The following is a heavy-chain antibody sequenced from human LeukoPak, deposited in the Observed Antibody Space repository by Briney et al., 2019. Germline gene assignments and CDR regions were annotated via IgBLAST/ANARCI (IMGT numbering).Heavy chain of an antibody. D-gene: IGHD4-17*01. CDR3: ARSPLRYYGATDY. J-gene: IGHJ4*02. V-gene: IGHV3-11*01. CDR2: ISSSGSTI. Sequence: GSLRLSCAASGFTFSDYYMSWIRQTPRKGLEWVSYISSSGSTIYYADSVKGRFTISRDNSKNTLYLQMNSLRAEDTAVYYCARSPLRYYGATDYWGQGTLVTVSS. CDR1: GFTFSDYY.